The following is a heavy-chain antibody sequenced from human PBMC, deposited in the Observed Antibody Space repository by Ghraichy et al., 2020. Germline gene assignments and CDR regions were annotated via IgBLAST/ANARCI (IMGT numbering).Heavy chain of an antibody. J-gene: IGHJ4*02. V-gene: IGHV3-15*07. CDR1: GFSFSNAW. CDR3: ATEPILITSGGDSRTDY. CDR2: IRSKADGGTT. D-gene: IGHD3-16*01. Sequence: GGSLRLSCAASGFSFSNAWINWVRQAPGKGLEWVGRIRSKADGGTTDYAAPVKGRFTISRDDSKNTLYLQMNSLKTEDTAVYYCATEPILITSGGDSRTDYWGQGTLVTVSS.